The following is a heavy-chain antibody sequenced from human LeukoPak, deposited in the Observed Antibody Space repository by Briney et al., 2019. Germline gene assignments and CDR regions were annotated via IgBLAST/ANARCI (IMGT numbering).Heavy chain of an antibody. CDR3: ATTMEYGEWFDP. J-gene: IGHJ5*02. V-gene: IGHV1-69-2*01. Sequence: GASVKVSCKASGYTFTDYYMHWVQQAPGKGLEWMGRVDPEDGETIYAEKFQGRVTITADTSTDTAYMELSSLRSEDTAVYYCATTMEYGEWFDPWGQGTLVTVSS. CDR1: GYTFTDYY. D-gene: IGHD1-1*01. CDR2: VDPEDGET.